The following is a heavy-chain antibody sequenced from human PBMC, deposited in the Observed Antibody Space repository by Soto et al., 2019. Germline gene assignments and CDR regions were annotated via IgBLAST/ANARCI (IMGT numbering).Heavy chain of an antibody. CDR1: GLTFSSYS. D-gene: IGHD3-22*01. J-gene: IGHJ6*02. CDR2: ISSSSSYT. Sequence: GGSLRLSCAASGLTFSSYSMSWIRQAPGKGLEWVSYISSSSSYTNYADSVKGRFTISRDNAKNSLYLQMNSLRAEDTAVYYCARSRYYDSSGNYYYYDMDVWGQGTTVTVS. V-gene: IGHV3-11*03. CDR3: ARSRYYDSSGNYYYYDMDV.